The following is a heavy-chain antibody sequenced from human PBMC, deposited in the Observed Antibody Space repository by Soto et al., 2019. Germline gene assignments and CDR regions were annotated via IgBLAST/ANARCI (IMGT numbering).Heavy chain of an antibody. CDR2: INAGNGNT. Sequence: GASVKVSCKASGYTFTSYAMHWARQAPGQRLEWMGWINAGNGNTKYSQKFQGRVTITRDTSASTAYMELSSLRSEDTAVYYCARGAVAGEPFDYWGQGILVTVSS. J-gene: IGHJ4*02. V-gene: IGHV1-3*01. CDR3: ARGAVAGEPFDY. D-gene: IGHD6-19*01. CDR1: GYTFTSYA.